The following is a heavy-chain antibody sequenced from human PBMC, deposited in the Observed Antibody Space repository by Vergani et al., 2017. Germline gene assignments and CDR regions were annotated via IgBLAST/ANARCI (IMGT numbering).Heavy chain of an antibody. CDR2: IYYSGST. J-gene: IGHJ5*02. V-gene: IGHV4-34*11. Sequence: QVQLQQWGAGLLKPSETLSLTCAVYGGSFSGYYWSWIRQPPGKGLEWIGYIYYSGSTNYNPSLKSRVTISVDTSKNQFSLKLSSVTAADTAVYYCAREGWDCSSTSCYQFDPWGQGTLVTVSS. CDR1: GGSFSGYY. D-gene: IGHD2-2*01. CDR3: AREGWDCSSTSCYQFDP.